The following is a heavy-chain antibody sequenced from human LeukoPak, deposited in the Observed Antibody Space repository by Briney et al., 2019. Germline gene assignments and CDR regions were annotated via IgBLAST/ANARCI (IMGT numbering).Heavy chain of an antibody. J-gene: IGHJ3*02. D-gene: IGHD2-2*01. CDR1: GFTFNSYG. V-gene: IGHV3-33*06. CDR3: AKDGGVVVSAFDI. CDR2: IWYDGSNK. Sequence: GGALGLSCAASGFTFNSYGKHLGPQGPGKGLGWGAVIWYDGSNKYYADSVKGRFTISRDNSKNTLYLQMNSLRAEDTAVYYCAKDGGVVVSAFDIWGQGTMVTVSS.